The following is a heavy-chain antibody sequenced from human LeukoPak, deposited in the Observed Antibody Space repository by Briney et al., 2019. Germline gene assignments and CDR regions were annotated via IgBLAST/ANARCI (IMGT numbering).Heavy chain of an antibody. D-gene: IGHD6-13*01. CDR3: ATYDQKLAFDN. CDR1: GGSMGSYY. J-gene: IGHJ4*02. Sequence: SETLSLTCIVPGGSMGSYYWSWIRQPAGKGLEWIGRMYTDGSTNTNPFLNSRVTMSVDTSEKHFSVRLNSVTAADTAVYYCATYDQKLAFDNWGQGTLVTVSS. V-gene: IGHV4-4*07. CDR2: MYTDGST.